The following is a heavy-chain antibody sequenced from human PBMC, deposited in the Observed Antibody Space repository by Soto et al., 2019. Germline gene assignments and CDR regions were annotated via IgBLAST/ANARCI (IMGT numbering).Heavy chain of an antibody. J-gene: IGHJ6*02. V-gene: IGHV1-18*04. Sequence: ASVKVSCKASGYTFTSYGISWVRQAPGQGLEWMGWISAYNGNTNYAQKLQGRVTMTTDTSTSTAYMELRSLRSDDTAVYYCARGEVIAARHYYYYGMDVWGQGTTVTVYS. CDR3: ARGEVIAARHYYYYGMDV. CDR2: ISAYNGNT. D-gene: IGHD6-6*01. CDR1: GYTFTSYG.